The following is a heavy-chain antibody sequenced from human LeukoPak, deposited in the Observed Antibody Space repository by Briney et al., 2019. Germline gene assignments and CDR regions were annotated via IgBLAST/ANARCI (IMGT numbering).Heavy chain of an antibody. CDR3: AKGGLTSSGWDPIEY. Sequence: GGTLRLSCAVSGYTFDDYTMHWVRHTPCKALECVSLISWDCSSTYYADSVKGRFTISRDNSKNSLYLQMISLRTEDTALYYCAKGGLTSSGWDPIEYWGEG. CDR2: ISWDCSST. D-gene: IGHD6-19*01. CDR1: GYTFDDYT. J-gene: IGHJ4*02. V-gene: IGHV3-43*01.